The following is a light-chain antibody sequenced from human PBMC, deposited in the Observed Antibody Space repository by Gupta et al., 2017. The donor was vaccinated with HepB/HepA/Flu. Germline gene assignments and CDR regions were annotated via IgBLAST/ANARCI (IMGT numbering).Light chain of an antibody. V-gene: IGKV2-28*01. CDR3: MQARQTPKT. CDR1: QGLLHSNGYNY. Sequence: DIVMTQSPLYLPVTHGEPASISCRSSQGLLHSNGYNYLDWYLQKPGQSPQLLIYLGSNRASGVPDRFSGSGSGTDFTLKISRVEAEDVGVYYCMQARQTPKTFGPGTKVDIK. J-gene: IGKJ3*01. CDR2: LGS.